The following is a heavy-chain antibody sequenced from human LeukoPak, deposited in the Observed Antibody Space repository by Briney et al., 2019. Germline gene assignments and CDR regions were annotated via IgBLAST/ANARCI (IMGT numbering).Heavy chain of an antibody. CDR1: GGTFSRYA. CDR2: IIPIFGTA. J-gene: IGHJ2*01. Sequence: SVRVSCKASGGTFSRYAISWVRQAPGQGLEWMGGIIPIFGTANYAQKFQGRVTITTDESTTTAYMELSSLRSEDTAVYYCAIVEMATPFYWYFDLWGRGTLVTVSS. V-gene: IGHV1-69*05. D-gene: IGHD5-24*01. CDR3: AIVEMATPFYWYFDL.